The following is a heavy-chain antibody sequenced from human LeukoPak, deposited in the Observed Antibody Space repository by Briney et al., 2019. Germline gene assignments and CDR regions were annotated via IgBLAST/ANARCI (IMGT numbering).Heavy chain of an antibody. Sequence: GGSLRLSCAASGFNFNTFWMTWVRQAPGKGLEWVAVISYDGSNKYYADSVKGRFTISRDNSKNTLYLQMNSLRAEDTAVYYCAKIPPSYYDILTGYYNGAFDIWGQGTMVTVSS. V-gene: IGHV3-30*18. CDR2: ISYDGSNK. J-gene: IGHJ3*02. CDR1: GFNFNTFW. D-gene: IGHD3-9*01. CDR3: AKIPPSYYDILTGYYNGAFDI.